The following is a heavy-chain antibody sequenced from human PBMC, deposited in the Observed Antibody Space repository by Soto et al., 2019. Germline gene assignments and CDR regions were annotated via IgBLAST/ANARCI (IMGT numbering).Heavy chain of an antibody. D-gene: IGHD6-19*01. V-gene: IGHV5-51*01. CDR3: ARHSTGWPYGYYYYGMDV. CDR1: GYSFTSYW. J-gene: IGHJ6*02. CDR2: IYPGDSDT. Sequence: PGVSKKISCKGAGYSFTSYWIGWVRQKTGKGLEWMGIIYPGDSDTRYSPSFQGQVTISADKSISTAYLQWSSLKASDTAMYYCARHSTGWPYGYYYYGMDVWGQGTTVTVSS.